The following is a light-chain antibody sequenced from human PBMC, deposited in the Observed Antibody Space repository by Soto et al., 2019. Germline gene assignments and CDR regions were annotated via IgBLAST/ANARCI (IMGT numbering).Light chain of an antibody. J-gene: IGKJ1*01. CDR1: QGINSW. V-gene: IGKV1-12*01. CDR2: AAS. CDR3: QQANSFPWT. Sequence: DILMTQSPSSVSASVGDRVTMTCRASQGINSWLAWYQQKPGKAPKLLIYAASNLQSGVPSRFSGSGSGTDFTLTISSLQPEDFATYYCQQANSFPWTFGQGTKV.